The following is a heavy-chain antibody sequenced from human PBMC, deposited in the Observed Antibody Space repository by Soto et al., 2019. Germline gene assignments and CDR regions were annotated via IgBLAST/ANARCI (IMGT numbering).Heavy chain of an antibody. Sequence: ASVKVSCKASGYTFTSYGISWVRQAPGQGLEWMGWISAYNGNTNYAQKLQGRVTMTTDTSTSTAYMELRSLRSDDTAVYYCARAGGKWEPPGYYYYYGMDVWGQGTTVTVS. CDR3: ARAGGKWEPPGYYYYYGMDV. V-gene: IGHV1-18*01. J-gene: IGHJ6*02. D-gene: IGHD1-26*01. CDR1: GYTFTSYG. CDR2: ISAYNGNT.